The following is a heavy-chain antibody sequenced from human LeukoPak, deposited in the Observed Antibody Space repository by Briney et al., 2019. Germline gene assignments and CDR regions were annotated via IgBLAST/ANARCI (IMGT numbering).Heavy chain of an antibody. CDR3: ARVLEAASFDY. CDR2: ISSSSGYI. CDR1: GFTFSSYS. V-gene: IGHV3-21*01. D-gene: IGHD6-13*01. J-gene: IGHJ4*02. Sequence: GGTLRLSCAASGFTFSSYSMNWVRQAPGKGLEWVSSISSSSGYIYYADSMRGRFTMSRDNAKNSLYLQMNSLRAEDTAIYYCARVLEAASFDYWGQGTPVTVSS.